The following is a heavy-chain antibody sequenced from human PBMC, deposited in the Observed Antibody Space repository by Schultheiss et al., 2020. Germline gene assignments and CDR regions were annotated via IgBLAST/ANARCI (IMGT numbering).Heavy chain of an antibody. J-gene: IGHJ4*02. V-gene: IGHV3-23*01. Sequence: GGSLRLSCAASGFTFSSYAMSWVRQAPGKGLEWVSAISGSGGSTYYADSVKGRFTISRDNAKNSLYLQMNSLRVEDTAVYYCARSVWGSSWYFPFDYWGQGTLVTVSS. CDR2: ISGSGGST. D-gene: IGHD6-13*01. CDR1: GFTFSSYA. CDR3: ARSVWGSSWYFPFDY.